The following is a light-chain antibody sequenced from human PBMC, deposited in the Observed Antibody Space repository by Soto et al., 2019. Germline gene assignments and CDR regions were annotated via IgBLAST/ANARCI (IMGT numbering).Light chain of an antibody. J-gene: IGLJ3*02. CDR3: AAWDDSLSSPV. CDR1: SSNIGINY. CDR2: RNN. Sequence: QAVLTQPPSASGTPGQRVTISCSGSSSNIGINYVYWYQQLPGTAPKLLIYRNNQRPSGVPDRFSGSKSGTSASLAISGLRSEDEADYYCAAWDDSLSSPVFGGGTKPTVL. V-gene: IGLV1-47*01.